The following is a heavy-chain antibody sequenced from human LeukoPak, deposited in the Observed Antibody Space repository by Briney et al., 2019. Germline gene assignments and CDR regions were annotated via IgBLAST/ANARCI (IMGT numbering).Heavy chain of an antibody. D-gene: IGHD3-16*01. V-gene: IGHV3-74*01. Sequence: GGSLRLSCAASGFTFSSYWVHWVRQAPGKGLVWVSRINTDGSSTSYADSVKGRFTISRDNAKNTLYLQMNSLRAEDTAVYYCASFSLGVPADYWGQGTLVTVSS. J-gene: IGHJ4*02. CDR1: GFTFSSYW. CDR2: INTDGSST. CDR3: ASFSLGVPADY.